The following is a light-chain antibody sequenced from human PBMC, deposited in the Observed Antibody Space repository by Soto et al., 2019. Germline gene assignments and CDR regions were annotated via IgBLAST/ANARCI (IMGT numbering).Light chain of an antibody. CDR1: SSNIGADYD. J-gene: IGLJ3*02. Sequence: QSVLTQPPSLSGAPGQRVTISCTGSSSNIGADYDVHWYQPLPGTAPKLLIYGNSNRPSGVPDRFSGSKSGTSASLAITGLQAEDEADYYCQSYDSSLSAVVFGGGTQLTVL. V-gene: IGLV1-40*01. CDR3: QSYDSSLSAVV. CDR2: GNS.